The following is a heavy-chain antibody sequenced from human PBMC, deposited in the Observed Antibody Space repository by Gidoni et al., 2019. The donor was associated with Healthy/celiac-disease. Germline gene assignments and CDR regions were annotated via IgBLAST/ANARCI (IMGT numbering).Heavy chain of an antibody. CDR3: TTDELRLGELSFDY. V-gene: IGHV3-15*01. CDR2: IKSKTDGGTT. CDR1: GFTFSNAW. Sequence: EVQLVESGGGLVKPGGSLRLSCAASGFTFSNAWMSWVRQAPGKGLEWVGRIKSKTDGGTTDYAAPVKGRFTISRDDSKNTLYLQMNSLKTEDTAVYYCTTDELRLGELSFDYWGQGTLVTVSS. J-gene: IGHJ4*02. D-gene: IGHD3-16*02.